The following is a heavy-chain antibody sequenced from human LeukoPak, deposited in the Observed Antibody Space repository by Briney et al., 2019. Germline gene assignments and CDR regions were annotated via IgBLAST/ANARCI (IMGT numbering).Heavy chain of an antibody. V-gene: IGHV4-4*02. Sequence: SETLSLTCAVSGGSISSSNWWSWVRQPPGKGLEWIGEIYHSGSTNYNPSLKGRVTISVDKSKNQFSLKLSSVTAADTAVYYCARVDSSGHAAYWGQGTLVTVSS. J-gene: IGHJ4*02. CDR2: IYHSGST. CDR3: ARVDSSGHAAY. CDR1: GGSISSSNW. D-gene: IGHD6-19*01.